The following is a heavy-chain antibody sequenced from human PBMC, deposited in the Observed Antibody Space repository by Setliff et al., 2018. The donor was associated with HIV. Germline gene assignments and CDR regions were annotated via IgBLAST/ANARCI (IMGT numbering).Heavy chain of an antibody. CDR3: ARDMTYFYDTSGSLGWFDP. CDR1: GGSISSGSYF. V-gene: IGHV4-39*07. Sequence: SETLSLTCTVSGGSISSGSYFWGWIRQPPGKGLEWTGSMHYSGTTYYNLSLKSRVTISVDTSKNQFSLKLRSVTAADTAVYYCARDMTYFYDTSGSLGWFDPWGQGTLVTVSS. J-gene: IGHJ5*02. D-gene: IGHD3-22*01. CDR2: MHYSGTT.